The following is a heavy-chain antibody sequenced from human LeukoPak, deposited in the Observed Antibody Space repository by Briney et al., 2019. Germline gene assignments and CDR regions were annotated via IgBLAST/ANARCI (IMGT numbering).Heavy chain of an antibody. J-gene: IGHJ4*02. CDR2: ISYDGSNK. D-gene: IGHD3-22*01. CDR3: AKGPTRYYYDSSGYYSLFDY. CDR1: GFTFSSYA. Sequence: TGGSLRLSCVASGFTFSSYAMHWVRQAPGKGLEWVAVISYDGSNKYYADSVKGRFTISRDNSKNTLYLQMNSLRAEDTAVYYCAKGPTRYYYDSSGYYSLFDYWGQGTLVTVSS. V-gene: IGHV3-30-3*01.